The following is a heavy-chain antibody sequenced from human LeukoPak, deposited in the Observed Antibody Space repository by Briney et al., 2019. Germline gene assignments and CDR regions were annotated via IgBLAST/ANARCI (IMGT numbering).Heavy chain of an antibody. V-gene: IGHV3-23*01. D-gene: IGHD3-16*01. J-gene: IGHJ6*02. CDR1: GFTFSSYA. CDR2: ISGSGGST. CDR3: AKDQYDYVWGSPPWAHYGMDV. Sequence: GGSLRLSCAASGFTFSSYAMSWVRQAPGKGLEWVSAISGSGGSTYYADSVKGRFTISRDNSKNTLYLQMNSLRAEDTAVYYCAKDQYDYVWGSPPWAHYGMDVWGQGTTVTVSS.